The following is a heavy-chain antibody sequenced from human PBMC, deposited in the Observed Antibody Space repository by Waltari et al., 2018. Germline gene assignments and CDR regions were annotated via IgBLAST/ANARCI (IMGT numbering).Heavy chain of an antibody. Sequence: QVQLVQSGAEVKKPGSSVKVSCKASGGTFSSYAISWVRQAPGQGLEWMGGIIPIFGTANYAQKFQGRGTITADESTSTAYMELSSLRSEDTAVYYCARVPTMVRGVMRYWYFDLWGRGTLVTVSS. CDR3: ARVPTMVRGVMRYWYFDL. CDR2: IIPIFGTA. J-gene: IGHJ2*01. V-gene: IGHV1-69*01. CDR1: GGTFSSYA. D-gene: IGHD3-10*01.